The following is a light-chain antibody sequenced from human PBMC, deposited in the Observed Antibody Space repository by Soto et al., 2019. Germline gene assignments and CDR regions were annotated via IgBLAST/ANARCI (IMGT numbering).Light chain of an antibody. V-gene: IGLV2-11*01. J-gene: IGLJ2*01. CDR1: SSDVGGYNY. CDR3: CSYAGSYTFLVV. CDR2: DVS. Sequence: QSALTQPRSVSGSRGQSVTITCTGTSSDVGGYNYVSWYQQHPGKAPKLMIYDVSQRPSGVPDRFSGSKSGNTASLTISGPQAEDEADYYCCSYAGSYTFLVVFGGGTKLTVL.